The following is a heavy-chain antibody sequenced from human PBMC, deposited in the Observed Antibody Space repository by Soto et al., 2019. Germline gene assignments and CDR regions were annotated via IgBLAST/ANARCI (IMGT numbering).Heavy chain of an antibody. V-gene: IGHV3-23*01. Sequence: GGSLRLSCAASGFTFSSYAMSWVRQAPGKGLEWVSAISGSGGSTYYADSVKGRFTISRDNSKNTLYLQMNSLRAEDTAVYYCAKEYIWGSYRPGFFDYWGQGTLVPVSS. CDR3: AKEYIWGSYRPGFFDY. D-gene: IGHD3-16*01. CDR2: ISGSGGST. J-gene: IGHJ4*02. CDR1: GFTFSSYA.